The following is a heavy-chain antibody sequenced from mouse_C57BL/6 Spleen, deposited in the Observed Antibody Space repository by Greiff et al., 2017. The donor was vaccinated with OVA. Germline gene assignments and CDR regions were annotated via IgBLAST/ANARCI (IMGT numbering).Heavy chain of an antibody. CDR3: AREDYSNYGYFDY. Sequence: QVHVKQPGAELVRPGTSVKLSCKASGYTFTSYWMHWVKQRPGQGLEWIGVIDPSDSYTNYNQKFKGKATLTVDTSSSTAYMQLSSLTSEDSAVYYCAREDYSNYGYFDYWGQGTTLTVSS. V-gene: IGHV1-59*01. J-gene: IGHJ2*01. D-gene: IGHD2-5*01. CDR2: IDPSDSYT. CDR1: GYTFTSYW.